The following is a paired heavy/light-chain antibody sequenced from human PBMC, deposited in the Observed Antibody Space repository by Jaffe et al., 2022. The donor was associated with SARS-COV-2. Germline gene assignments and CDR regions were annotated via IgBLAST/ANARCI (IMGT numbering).Light chain of an antibody. Sequence: QSALTQPPSASGSPGQSVTISCTGTSSDVGKYNYVSWYQQHPGKAPKLMIYEVNKRPSGVPHRFSGSKSGNTASLTVSGLQAEDEADYYCTSYAGRKVLFGGGTKLTVL. CDR1: SSDVGKYNY. V-gene: IGLV2-8*01. CDR2: EVN. J-gene: IGLJ2*01. CDR3: TSYAGRKVL.
Heavy chain of an antibody. CDR1: GFSLSTSGVG. J-gene: IGHJ3*01. V-gene: IGHV2-5*02. Sequence: QITLKESGPKLVKPTQTLTLTCTLSGFSLSTSGVGVGWIRQPPGKALEWLALIYWDDDKRYSPSLKSRLTITKDTSRNQVVLTMTNVDPVDTATYYCARQLVLLQGDDAFDVWGQGTMVTVSS. CDR2: IYWDDDK. D-gene: IGHD1-1*01. CDR3: ARQLVLLQGDDAFDV.